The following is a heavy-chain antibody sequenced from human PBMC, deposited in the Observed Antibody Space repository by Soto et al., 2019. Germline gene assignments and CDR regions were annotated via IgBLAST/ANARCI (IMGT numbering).Heavy chain of an antibody. V-gene: IGHV3-23*01. CDR3: AKKEESGSYFDYYYYGMDV. CDR1: GFTFSSYA. J-gene: IGHJ6*02. D-gene: IGHD1-26*01. CDR2: ISGSGGST. Sequence: GGSLRLSCAASGFTFSSYAMSWVRQAPGKGLEWVSAISGSGGSTYYADSVKGRFTISRDNSKNTLYLQMNSLRAEDTAVYYCAKKEESGSYFDYYYYGMDVWGQGTTVTVSS.